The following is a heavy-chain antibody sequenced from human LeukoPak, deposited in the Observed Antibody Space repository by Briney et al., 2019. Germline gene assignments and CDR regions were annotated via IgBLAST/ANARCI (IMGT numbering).Heavy chain of an antibody. CDR3: ARHGYCSSTSCRPPLWDY. V-gene: IGHV4-39*01. CDR1: GGSISSSSYY. D-gene: IGHD2-2*03. CDR2: IYYSGST. Sequence: SETLSLTCTVSGGSISSSSYYWGWIRQPPGKGLEWIGSIYYSGSTYYNPSLKSRVTISVDTSKNQFSLKLRSVTAADTAVYYCARHGYCSSTSCRPPLWDYWGQGTLVTVSS. J-gene: IGHJ4*02.